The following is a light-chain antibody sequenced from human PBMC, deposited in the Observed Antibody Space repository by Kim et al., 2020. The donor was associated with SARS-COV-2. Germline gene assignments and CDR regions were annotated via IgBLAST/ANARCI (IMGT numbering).Light chain of an antibody. J-gene: IGKJ1*01. CDR1: QSVSSN. CDR3: QQYNKCNRM. CDR2: GAS. V-gene: IGKV3-15*01. Sequence: EIVMTQSPATLSVSPGERATLSCRASQSVSSNLAWYQQKPGQAPRLLIYGASTRATGIPARFSGSGSGTEFTLTISSLQSEDFAVYYCQQYNKCNRMFGRGTKVDIK.